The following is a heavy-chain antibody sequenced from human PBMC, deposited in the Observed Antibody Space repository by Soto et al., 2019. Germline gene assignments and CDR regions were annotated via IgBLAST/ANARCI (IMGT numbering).Heavy chain of an antibody. CDR1: GFTFSSYA. CDR3: AKDSGDLQLVKSFRDY. J-gene: IGHJ4*02. Sequence: GGSLRLSCAASGFTFSSYAMSWVRQAPGKGLEWVSAISGSGGSTYYADSVKGRFTISRDNSKNTLYLQMNSLRAEDTAVYYCAKDSGDLQLVKSFRDYRGQGTLVTVSS. V-gene: IGHV3-23*01. CDR2: ISGSGGST. D-gene: IGHD6-13*01.